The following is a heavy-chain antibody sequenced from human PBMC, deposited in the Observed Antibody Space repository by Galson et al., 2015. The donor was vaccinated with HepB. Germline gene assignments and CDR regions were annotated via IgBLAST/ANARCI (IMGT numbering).Heavy chain of an antibody. J-gene: IGHJ5*02. Sequence: PALVKPTQTLTLTCTFSGFSLSTSGMCVSWIRQPPGKALEWLALIDWDDDKYYSTSLKTRLTISKDTSKNQVVLTMTNMDPVDTATYYCARIRGDYDYVWGSYRYVFDPWGQGTLVTVSS. CDR3: ARIRGDYDYVWGSYRYVFDP. D-gene: IGHD3-16*02. CDR2: IDWDDDK. CDR1: GFSLSTSGMC. V-gene: IGHV2-70*01.